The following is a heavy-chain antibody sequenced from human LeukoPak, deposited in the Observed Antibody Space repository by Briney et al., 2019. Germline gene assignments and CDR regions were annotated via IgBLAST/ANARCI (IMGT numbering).Heavy chain of an antibody. CDR2: ISGSGDST. V-gene: IGHV3-23*01. J-gene: IGHJ4*02. CDR3: AKDGSYYNFDY. D-gene: IGHD1-26*01. Sequence: GGSLRLSCAASGFTFSNYGMSWVRQAPGKGLEWVSVISGSGDSTDYADSVKGRFTISRDNSNNTLYLQMNSLRAEDTAVYYCAKDGSYYNFDYWGQGTLVTVSS. CDR1: GFTFSNYG.